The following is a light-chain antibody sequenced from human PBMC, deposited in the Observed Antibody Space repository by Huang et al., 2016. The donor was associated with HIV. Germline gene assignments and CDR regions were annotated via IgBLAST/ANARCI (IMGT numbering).Light chain of an antibody. CDR3: QQSYNTPLT. CDR1: HSINSY. J-gene: IGKJ4*01. CDR2: AAS. V-gene: IGKV1-39*01. Sequence: DIQMTQSPSSLSASVGYRVTITCRASHSINSYLNWYQPKPGKAPKVLIYAASSLQSGVPSRFSGSGSGTDFTLTINSLQPEDFAIYYCQQSYNTPLTFGGGTRLEIK.